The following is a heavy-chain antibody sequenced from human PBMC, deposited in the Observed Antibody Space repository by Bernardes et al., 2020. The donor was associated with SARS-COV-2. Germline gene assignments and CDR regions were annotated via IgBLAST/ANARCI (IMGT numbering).Heavy chain of an antibody. CDR1: GCSINNYY. CDR2: IYYSGST. Sequence: SETLSLTCTVSGCSINNYYWSWIRQPPGKGLEWIGYIYYSGSTTYSPSLKSRVTIFGDTSKNHSSLQLSSVTASDTAVYYCARHLPRGPDTDYNLEYYFDYWGQGTLVAVSS. V-gene: IGHV4-59*08. CDR3: ARHLPRGPDTDYNLEYYFDY. D-gene: IGHD3-10*01. J-gene: IGHJ4*02.